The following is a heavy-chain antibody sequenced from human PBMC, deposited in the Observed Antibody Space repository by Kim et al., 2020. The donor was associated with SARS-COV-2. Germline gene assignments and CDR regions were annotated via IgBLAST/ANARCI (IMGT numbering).Heavy chain of an antibody. CDR3: AKSRRIAAAVFDY. V-gene: IGHV3-23*01. J-gene: IGHJ4*02. D-gene: IGHD6-13*01. Sequence: ADSGKVRFTISRDKSKNTLYLQMNSRRAEDTAVHYCAKSRRIAAAVFDYWGQGTLVTVSS.